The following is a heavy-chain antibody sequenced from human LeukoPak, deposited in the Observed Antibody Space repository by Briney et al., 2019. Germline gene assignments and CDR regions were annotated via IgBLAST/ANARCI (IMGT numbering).Heavy chain of an antibody. V-gene: IGHV4-34*01. CDR2: INHSGST. CDR1: GGSFSGYY. Sequence: PSETLSLTCAVYGGSFSGYYWSWIRQPPGKGLEWIWEINHSGSTNYNPSLKSRVTISVDTSKNQFSLKLSSVTDADTDVYYCAREYSSSFDYWGQGPLVTVSS. D-gene: IGHD6-13*01. CDR3: AREYSSSFDY. J-gene: IGHJ4*02.